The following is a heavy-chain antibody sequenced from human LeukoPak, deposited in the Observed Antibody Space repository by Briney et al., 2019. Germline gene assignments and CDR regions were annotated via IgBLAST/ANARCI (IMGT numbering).Heavy chain of an antibody. J-gene: IGHJ4*02. CDR3: ARGGYYGSGSYYTPLDY. V-gene: IGHV1-69*04. D-gene: IGHD3-10*01. CDR2: IIPILGIA. CDR1: GGTFSSYA. Sequence: ASVKVSCKASGGTFSSYAISWVRQAPGQGLEWMGRIIPILGIANYAQKFQGRVTITADKSTSTAYMELSSLRSEDTAVYYCARGGYYGSGSYYTPLDYWGQGTLVTVSS.